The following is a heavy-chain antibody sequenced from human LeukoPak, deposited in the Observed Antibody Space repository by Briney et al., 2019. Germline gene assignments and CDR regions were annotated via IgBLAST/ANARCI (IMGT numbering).Heavy chain of an antibody. V-gene: IGHV3-23*01. J-gene: IGHJ4*02. D-gene: IGHD3-22*01. CDR2: ISGSGGST. CDR3: AKSDSSGYYLRRFDY. CDR1: GFTFSSYA. Sequence: GGSLRLSCAASGFTFSSYAMSWVRQAPGKGLEWVSAISGSGGSTYYADSVKGRFTISRDNSKNTLYLQMNSLRAEDTAVYYCAKSDSSGYYLRRFDYWGQGTLVTVSS.